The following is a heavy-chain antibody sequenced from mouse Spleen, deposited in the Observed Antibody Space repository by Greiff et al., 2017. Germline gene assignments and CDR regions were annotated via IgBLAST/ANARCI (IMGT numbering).Heavy chain of an antibody. CDR1: GFTFSDYG. V-gene: IGHV5-17*01. CDR3: ARPSLYYGSSYGYFDV. CDR2: ISSGSSTI. Sequence: DVKLVESGGGLVKPGGSLKLSCAASGFTFSDYGMHWVRQAPEKGLEWVAYISSGSSTIYYADTVKGRFTISRDNAKNTLFLQMTSLRSEDTAMYYCARPSLYYGSSYGYFDVWGTGTTVTVSS. J-gene: IGHJ1*03. D-gene: IGHD1-1*01.